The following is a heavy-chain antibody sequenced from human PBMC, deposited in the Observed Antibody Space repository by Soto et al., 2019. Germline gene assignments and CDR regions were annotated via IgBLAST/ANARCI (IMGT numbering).Heavy chain of an antibody. CDR3: AKELRRIGYYYGMDV. V-gene: IGHV3-30*18. CDR2: ISYDGSNK. J-gene: IGHJ6*02. Sequence: PGGSLRLSCAASGFTFSSYGMHWVRQAPGKGLEWVAVISYDGSNKYYADSVKGRFTISRDNSKNTLYLQMNSLRAEDTAVYYCAKELRRIGYYYGMDVWGQGTTVTVSS. CDR1: GFTFSSYG. D-gene: IGHD6-25*01.